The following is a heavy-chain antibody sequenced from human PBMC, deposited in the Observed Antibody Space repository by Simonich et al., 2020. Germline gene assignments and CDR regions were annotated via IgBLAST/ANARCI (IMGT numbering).Heavy chain of an antibody. CDR1: GYSISSGYY. J-gene: IGHJ6*02. Sequence: QVQLQESGPGLVKPSETLSLTCAVSGYSISSGYYWGWIRQPPGKGLEWIGSIYHNGSTYYTPALKSRVTISVDTYKNQFSLKLSSVTAADTAVYYCARVGYSNYYYYGMDVWGQGTTVTVSS. V-gene: IGHV4-38-2*01. D-gene: IGHD6-13*01. CDR2: IYHNGST. CDR3: ARVGYSNYYYYGMDV.